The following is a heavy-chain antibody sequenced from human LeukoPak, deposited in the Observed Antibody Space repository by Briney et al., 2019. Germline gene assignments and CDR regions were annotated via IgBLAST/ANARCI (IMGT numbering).Heavy chain of an antibody. V-gene: IGHV1-2*02. J-gene: IGHJ6*02. CDR2: SNPNSGGT. CDR3: ARGVGCGGDCYSDYYYYYGMDV. Sequence: ASVTVSCKASGYTFTGYYMHWGRQAPGQGLEWMGWSNPNSGGTNYAQKFQGRVTMTTATSISTVYMELSRLRSDDTAVYYCARGVGCGGDCYSDYYYYYGMDVWGQGTTVTVSS. D-gene: IGHD2-21*02. CDR1: GYTFTGYY.